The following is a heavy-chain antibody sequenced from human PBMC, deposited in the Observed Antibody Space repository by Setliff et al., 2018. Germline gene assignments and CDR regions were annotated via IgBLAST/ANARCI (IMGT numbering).Heavy chain of an antibody. CDR2: IGHTGRI. D-gene: IGHD3-10*01. V-gene: IGHV4-38-2*02. CDR1: GYSISSGDI. CDR3: ARNDGRGGGLRWFGELLSDHDAFDI. Sequence: SETLSLTCTVSGYSISSGDIWGWIRQPPGKGLEWVGDIGHTGRIKYNPSLKSRLTISRDTSKNQVSLKQSSVTAADPAVYYCARNDGRGGGLRWFGELLSDHDAFDIWGQGTMVTVSS. J-gene: IGHJ3*02.